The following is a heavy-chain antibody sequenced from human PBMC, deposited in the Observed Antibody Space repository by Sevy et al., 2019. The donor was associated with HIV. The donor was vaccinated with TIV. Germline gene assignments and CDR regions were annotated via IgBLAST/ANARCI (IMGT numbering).Heavy chain of an antibody. V-gene: IGHV3-33*01. CDR1: GFTFSTYG. CDR2: MWFDGSNT. CDR3: ARDLEFYDYGDYGPAFMPDY. D-gene: IGHD4-17*01. J-gene: IGHJ4*02. Sequence: GGSLRLSCAASGFTFSTYGMHWVRQAPGKGLEWVAVMWFDGSNTYYADSVKGRFTISRDMAKNTRHLQMNSLRAEDTAVYYCARDLEFYDYGDYGPAFMPDYWGQGTLVTVSS.